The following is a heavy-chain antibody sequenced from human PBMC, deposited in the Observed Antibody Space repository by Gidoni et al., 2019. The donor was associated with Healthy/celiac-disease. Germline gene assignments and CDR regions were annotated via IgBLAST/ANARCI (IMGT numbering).Heavy chain of an antibody. Sequence: QVQLVQSGAEVKKPGSSVKVSCKASGGTFSSYTIRWGRQSPGHGLVWRGRIIPILGIANYAQQFQGRVTITADKSTSTAYMELSSLRSEDTAVYYCARDERKADYGYYPSFQHWGQGTLVTVSS. CDR2: IIPILGIA. J-gene: IGHJ1*01. V-gene: IGHV1-69*08. D-gene: IGHD4-17*01. CDR1: GGTFSSYT. CDR3: ARDERKADYGYYPSFQH.